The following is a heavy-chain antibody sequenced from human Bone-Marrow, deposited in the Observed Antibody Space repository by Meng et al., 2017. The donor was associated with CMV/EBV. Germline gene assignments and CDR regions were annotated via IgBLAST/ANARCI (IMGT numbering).Heavy chain of an antibody. D-gene: IGHD2-2*01. J-gene: IGHJ6*02. V-gene: IGHV4-34*01. Sequence: GSLRLSCAVYGGSFSGYYWSWIRQPPGKGLEWIGEINHSGSTNYNPSLKSRVTISVDTSKNQFSLKLSSVTAADTAVYYCARGYCSSTSCPRPYYYYYGMDVWGQGTTVTVSS. CDR2: INHSGST. CDR3: ARGYCSSTSCPRPYYYYYGMDV. CDR1: GGSFSGYY.